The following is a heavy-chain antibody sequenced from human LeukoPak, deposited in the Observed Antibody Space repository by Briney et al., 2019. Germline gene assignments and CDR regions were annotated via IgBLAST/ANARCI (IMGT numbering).Heavy chain of an antibody. CDR1: GASISTYY. CDR3: ASGETSYGFEI. Sequence: SETLSLTCSVSGASISTYYWSWIRQPPRKELEWIGFIHYSGSSTYNPSLKSRVTISLDTSKNQFSLKLSSVTAADTAIYYCASGETSYGFEIWGQGTMVTVAS. CDR2: IHYSGSS. V-gene: IGHV4-59*13. J-gene: IGHJ3*02.